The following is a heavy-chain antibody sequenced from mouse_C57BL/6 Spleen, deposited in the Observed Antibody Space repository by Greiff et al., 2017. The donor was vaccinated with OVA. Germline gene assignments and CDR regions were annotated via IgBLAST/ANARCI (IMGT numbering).Heavy chain of an antibody. J-gene: IGHJ3*01. CDR2: IYPGSGST. V-gene: IGHV1-55*01. Sequence: VQLQQPGAELVKPGASVKMSCKASGYTFTSYWITWVKQRPGQGLEWIGDIYPGSGSTNYNEKFKSKATLTVDTSSSTAYMQLSSLTSEDSAVDYGARGDDYGSSYVAWFAYWGQGTLVTVSA. D-gene: IGHD1-1*01. CDR3: ARGDDYGSSYVAWFAY. CDR1: GYTFTSYW.